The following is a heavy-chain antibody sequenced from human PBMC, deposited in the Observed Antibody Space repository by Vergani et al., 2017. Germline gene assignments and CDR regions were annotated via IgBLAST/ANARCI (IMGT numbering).Heavy chain of an antibody. CDR1: GYRFSSSW. V-gene: IGHV5-51*01. Sequence: EVQLVQSGAEVKKPGESLKISCRGVGYRFSSSWIGWVRQRPGKGLEWMGIIFPDDSDTRYSPSFQCQVTVSADKSISTVYLQWNSLKASDTAMYYCASRRTLQREFDIWGQGTQVTVSS. D-gene: IGHD5-24*01. J-gene: IGHJ4*02. CDR2: IFPDDSDT. CDR3: ASRRTLQREFDI.